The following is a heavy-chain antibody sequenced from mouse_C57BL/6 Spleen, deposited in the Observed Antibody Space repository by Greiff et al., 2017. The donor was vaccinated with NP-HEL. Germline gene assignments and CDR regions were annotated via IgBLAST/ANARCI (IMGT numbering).Heavy chain of an antibody. CDR1: GFTFSDYG. CDR3: ARQGGYDSRDWYFDV. CDR2: ISNLAYSI. D-gene: IGHD2-4*01. Sequence: EVQLVESGGGLVQPGGSLKLSCAASGFTFSDYGMAWVRQAPRKGPEWVAFISNLAYSIYYADTVTGRFTISRENAKNTLYLEMSSLRSEDTAMYYCARQGGYDSRDWYFDVWGTGTTVTVSS. V-gene: IGHV5-15*01. J-gene: IGHJ1*03.